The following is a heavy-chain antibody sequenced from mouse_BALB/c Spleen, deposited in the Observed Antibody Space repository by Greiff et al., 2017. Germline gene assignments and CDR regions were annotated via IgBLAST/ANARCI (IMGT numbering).Heavy chain of an antibody. J-gene: IGHJ2*01. CDR1: GFTFSDYY. Sequence: EVQVVESGGGLVKPGGSLKLSCAASGFTFSDYYMYWVRQTPEKRLEWVATISDGGSYTYYPDSVKGRFTISRDNAKNTLYLQMSSLKSEDTAMYYCARHGDYGNFDYWGQGTTLTVSS. D-gene: IGHD1-1*02. CDR3: ARHGDYGNFDY. CDR2: ISDGGSYT. V-gene: IGHV5-4*02.